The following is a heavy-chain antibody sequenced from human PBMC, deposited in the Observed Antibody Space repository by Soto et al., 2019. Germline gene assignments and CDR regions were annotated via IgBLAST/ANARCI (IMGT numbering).Heavy chain of an antibody. CDR3: ASYSLYGMDV. J-gene: IGHJ6*02. Sequence: PSETLSLTCSVSGGSISSGYYYWSWIRRPPGKGLEWIGNIYYSGNTYYNPSLKSRLIISIDTSKSQFSLKVGSVTAADTAVYYCASYSLYGMDVWGQGTTVTVSS. V-gene: IGHV4-30-4*01. D-gene: IGHD2-21*01. CDR1: GGSISSGYYY. CDR2: IYYSGNT.